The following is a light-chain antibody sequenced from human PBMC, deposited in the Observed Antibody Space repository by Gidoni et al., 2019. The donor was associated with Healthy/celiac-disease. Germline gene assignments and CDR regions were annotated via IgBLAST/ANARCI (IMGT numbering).Light chain of an antibody. V-gene: IGKV3-15*01. CDR1: QSVSSN. Sequence: EIVMTQSPATLSVSPGERATLSCMASQSVSSNLAWYQLKPGQAPRLLIYGASTRATGIPARFSGSGSGTEFTLTISSLQSEDFAVYYCQQYQTFGQGTKVEIK. J-gene: IGKJ1*01. CDR2: GAS. CDR3: QQYQT.